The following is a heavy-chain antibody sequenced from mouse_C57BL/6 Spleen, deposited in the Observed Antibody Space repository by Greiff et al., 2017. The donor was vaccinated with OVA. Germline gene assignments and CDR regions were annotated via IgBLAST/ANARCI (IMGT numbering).Heavy chain of an antibody. D-gene: IGHD1-1*01. Sequence: VQLQQPGAELVRPGSSVKLSCKASGYTFTSYWMHWVKQRPIQGLEWIGNIDPSDSETHYNQKFKDKATLTVDKSSSTAYMQLSSLTSEDSAVYYCAREAVYYGSSYGGFAYWGQGTLVTVSA. J-gene: IGHJ3*01. CDR3: AREAVYYGSSYGGFAY. CDR1: GYTFTSYW. V-gene: IGHV1-52*01. CDR2: IDPSDSET.